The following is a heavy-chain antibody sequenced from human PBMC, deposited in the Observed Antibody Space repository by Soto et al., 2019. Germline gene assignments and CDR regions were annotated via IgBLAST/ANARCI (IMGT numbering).Heavy chain of an antibody. J-gene: IGHJ4*02. CDR1: GYTFTSYY. Sequence: QVQLVQSGAEVKKPGASVKVSCKASGYTFTSYYVHWVRQAPGQGLELMGIINPSVGSTSYAQKFQGRVTMTSDTSTSTAYMELSSLTSEDTAVYYCASGYDGSGYYYPAFDYWGQGTLVTVSS. D-gene: IGHD3-22*01. CDR3: ASGYDGSGYYYPAFDY. CDR2: INPSVGST. V-gene: IGHV1-46*03.